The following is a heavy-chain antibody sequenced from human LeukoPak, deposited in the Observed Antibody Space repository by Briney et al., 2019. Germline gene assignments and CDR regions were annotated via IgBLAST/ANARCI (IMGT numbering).Heavy chain of an antibody. CDR2: IFPADSDT. V-gene: IGHV5-51*01. D-gene: IGHD1-26*01. CDR1: GSIFSNYW. Sequence: GASLQISCKGSGSIFSNYWIAWVRRLPGKGLEWMGIIFPADSDTRYSPSLQGQVTISVDKSINTAYLQWSSLKASDSAMYYCARPPGVGATSFDYWGQGTLVTVSS. J-gene: IGHJ4*02. CDR3: ARPPGVGATSFDY.